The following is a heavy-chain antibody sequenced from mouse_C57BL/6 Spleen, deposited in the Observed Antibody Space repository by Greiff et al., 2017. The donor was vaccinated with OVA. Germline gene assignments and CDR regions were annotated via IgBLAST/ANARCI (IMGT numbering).Heavy chain of an antibody. V-gene: IGHV3-6*01. CDR1: GYSITSGYY. CDR3: ARWGYYGSSGFAY. J-gene: IGHJ3*01. CDR2: ISYDGSN. D-gene: IGHD1-1*01. Sequence: EVKLVESGPGLVKPSQSLSLTCSVTGYSITSGYYWNWIRQFPGNKLEWMGYISYDGSNNYNPSLKNRISITRDTSKNQFFLKLNSVTTEDTATYYCARWGYYGSSGFAYWGQGTLVTVSA.